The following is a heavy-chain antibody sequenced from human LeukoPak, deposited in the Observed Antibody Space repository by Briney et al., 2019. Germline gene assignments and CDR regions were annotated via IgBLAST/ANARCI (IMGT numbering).Heavy chain of an antibody. J-gene: IGHJ4*02. D-gene: IGHD4-17*01. CDR3: GKDLYGDYDVDY. Sequence: GGSLRLSCAVSGFTFSNYAMSWVRQAPGKGLEWVSTISGTGGNTYYADSVKGRFTISRDNSKNTLSLQMNSLRAEDTAIYYCGKDLYGDYDVDYWGQGTLVTVSS. V-gene: IGHV3-23*01. CDR1: GFTFSNYA. CDR2: ISGTGGNT.